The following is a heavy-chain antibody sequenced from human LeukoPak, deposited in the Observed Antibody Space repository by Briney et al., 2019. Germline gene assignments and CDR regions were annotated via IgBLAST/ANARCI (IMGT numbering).Heavy chain of an antibody. Sequence: PGGSLRLSCAASGFTFSSYSMNWVRQAPGKGLEWVSSISSSSSYIYYADSVKGRFTISRDNAKNSLYLQMNSLRAEDTAVYYCARATSRMGSGYSSYWGQGTLVTVSS. V-gene: IGHV3-21*01. CDR3: ARATSRMGSGYSSY. CDR1: GFTFSSYS. CDR2: ISSSSSYI. J-gene: IGHJ4*02. D-gene: IGHD3-22*01.